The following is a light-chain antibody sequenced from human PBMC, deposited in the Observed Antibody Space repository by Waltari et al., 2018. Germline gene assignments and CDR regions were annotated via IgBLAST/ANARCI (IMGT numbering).Light chain of an antibody. CDR3: SSYTSSSSDVV. CDR2: DVS. J-gene: IGLJ2*01. Sequence: QSALTQPASVSGSPGQSITISCTGTSSDVGGYNYVSWYQQHPGKAPKLMIYDVSNRPSWVSSRFSGSKSGNTASLTISGLQAEDEADYYCSSYTSSSSDVVFGGGTKLTVL. CDR1: SSDVGGYNY. V-gene: IGLV2-14*03.